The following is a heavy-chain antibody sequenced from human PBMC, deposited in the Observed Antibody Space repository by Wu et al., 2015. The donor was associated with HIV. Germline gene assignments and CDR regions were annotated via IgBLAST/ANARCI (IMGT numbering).Heavy chain of an antibody. J-gene: IGHJ3*02. V-gene: IGHV1-8*01. CDR2: MNPNSGNT. CDR3: ARVMGPQRERITMIVGGAFDI. Sequence: QVQLVQSGAEVKKPGASVKVSCKASGYTFTSYDINWVRQATGQGLEWMGWMNPNSGNTGYAQKFQGRVTMTRNTSISTAYMELSSLRSEDTAVYYCARVMGPQRERITMIVGGAFDIWGQGTMVTVSS. D-gene: IGHD3-22*01. CDR1: GYTFTSYD.